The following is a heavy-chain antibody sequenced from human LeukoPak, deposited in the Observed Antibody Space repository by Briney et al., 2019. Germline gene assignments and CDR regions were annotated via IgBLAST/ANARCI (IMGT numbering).Heavy chain of an antibody. V-gene: IGHV3-23*01. CDR3: AKDLLGRWVTGNWNPHP. Sequence: GGSLRLSCAASGFTFSSYAMSWVRQAPGKGLEWVSAISGSGGSTYYADSMKGRFTISRDNSRNTLYLQMNSLRAEDTAVYYCAKDLLGRWVTGNWNPHPWGQGTLVTVSS. CDR1: GFTFSSYA. J-gene: IGHJ5*02. D-gene: IGHD1-1*01. CDR2: ISGSGGST.